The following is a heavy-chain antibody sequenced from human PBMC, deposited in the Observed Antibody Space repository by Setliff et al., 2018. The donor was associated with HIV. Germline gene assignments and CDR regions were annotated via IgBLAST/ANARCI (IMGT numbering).Heavy chain of an antibody. CDR1: GFTFSSYG. CDR2: IWYDGSNK. Sequence: LRLSCAASGFTFSSYGMHWVRQAPGKGLEWVAVIWYDGSNKYYADSVKGRFTISRDNSKNTLYLQMNSLRDEDTAVYYCAKDVGGGSGHYPLYMDVWGKGTTVTVSS. V-gene: IGHV3-30*18. CDR3: AKDVGGGSGHYPLYMDV. D-gene: IGHD3-3*01. J-gene: IGHJ6*03.